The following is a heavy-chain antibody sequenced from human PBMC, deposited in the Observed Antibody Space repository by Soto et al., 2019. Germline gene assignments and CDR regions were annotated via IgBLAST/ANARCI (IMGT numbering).Heavy chain of an antibody. CDR3: ARDSSSWWKAEFDY. D-gene: IGHD6-13*01. V-gene: IGHV3-30*14. CDR2: ISYDGSNK. J-gene: IGHJ4*02. CDR1: VFTFSSYA. Sequence: WGSLRLSCASSVFTFSSYAMHWVRQAPGKGLEWVAVISYDGSNKYYADSVKGRFTISRDNSKNTLYLQMNSLRAEDTAVYYCARDSSSWWKAEFDYWGQGTMVTVSS.